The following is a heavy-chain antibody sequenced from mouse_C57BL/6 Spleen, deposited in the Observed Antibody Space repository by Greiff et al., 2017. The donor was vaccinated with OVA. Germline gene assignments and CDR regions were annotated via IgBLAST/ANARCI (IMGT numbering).Heavy chain of an antibody. CDR2: IYPGSGST. V-gene: IGHV1-55*01. CDR3: ARHDYDDEGHFDY. CDR1: GYTFTSYW. Sequence: QVQLQQPGAELVKPGASVKMSCKASGYTFTSYWITWVKQRPGQGLEWIGDIYPGSGSTNYNEKFKSKATLTVDTSSSTAYMQLSSLTSEDSAVYYCARHDYDDEGHFDYWGQGTTLTVSS. J-gene: IGHJ2*01. D-gene: IGHD2-4*01.